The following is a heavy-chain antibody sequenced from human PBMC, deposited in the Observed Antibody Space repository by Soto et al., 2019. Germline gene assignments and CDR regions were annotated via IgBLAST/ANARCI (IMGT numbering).Heavy chain of an antibody. CDR1: GGSIASYY. CDR2: IYSTGST. V-gene: IGHV4-59*01. J-gene: IGHJ4*02. D-gene: IGHD3-10*01. Sequence: PSETLSLTCTVSGGSIASYYWSWIRQPPGKGLEWIGYIYSTGSTNYNPALKSRVTMSVDTSRNQFSLNLNSVTAADTAVYYCARGELVLDYWGQGTLVTVS. CDR3: ARGELVLDY.